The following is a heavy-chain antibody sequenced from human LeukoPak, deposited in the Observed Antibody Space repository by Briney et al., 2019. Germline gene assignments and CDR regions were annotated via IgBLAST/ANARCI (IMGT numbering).Heavy chain of an antibody. D-gene: IGHD2-15*01. V-gene: IGHV4-59*01. CDR3: ARETSRGDYSPDF. J-gene: IGHJ4*02. Sequence: GSLRLSCAASGFTFNNYVMTWLRQSPGKGLEWIGYIFHNGSPNYNPSLKSRVTISLDTSKNQFSLKLNSVTAADTAIYYCARETSRGDYSPDFWGQGTLVTVSS. CDR2: IFHNGSP. CDR1: GFTFNNYV.